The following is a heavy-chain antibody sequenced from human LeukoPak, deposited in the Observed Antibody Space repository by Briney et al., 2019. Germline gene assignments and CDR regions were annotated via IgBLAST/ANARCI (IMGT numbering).Heavy chain of an antibody. Sequence: PGGSLRLSCGASGFTFSSYAMSWVRQAPGKGLEWVSAISGSGGSTYYADSVKGRFTISRDNSKNTLYLQMNSLRAEDTAVYYCAKGPVLRYFDWPGAFDYWGQGTLVTVSS. J-gene: IGHJ4*02. D-gene: IGHD3-9*01. CDR3: AKGPVLRYFDWPGAFDY. CDR2: ISGSGGST. V-gene: IGHV3-23*01. CDR1: GFTFSSYA.